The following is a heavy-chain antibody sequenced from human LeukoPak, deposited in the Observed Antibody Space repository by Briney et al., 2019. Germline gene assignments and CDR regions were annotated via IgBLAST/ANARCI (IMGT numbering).Heavy chain of an antibody. V-gene: IGHV3-30*02. CDR3: AKDPMYYYDSGSYLEY. J-gene: IGHJ4*02. Sequence: GGSLRLACAASGFTFSSYGMHWVRQAPGKGLEWVAFIRYDGSNKYYADSVKGRFTISRDNSKNTLYLQMNSLRAEDTAVYYCAKDPMYYYDSGSYLEYWGQGTLVTVSS. D-gene: IGHD3-10*01. CDR1: GFTFSSYG. CDR2: IRYDGSNK.